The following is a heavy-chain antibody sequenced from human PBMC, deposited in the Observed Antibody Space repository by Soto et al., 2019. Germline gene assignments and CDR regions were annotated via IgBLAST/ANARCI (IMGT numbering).Heavy chain of an antibody. J-gene: IGHJ3*02. CDR1: GYTFTGYY. CDR3: ASLIEIAARGPAFDI. Sequence: QVQLVQSGAEVKKPGASVKVSCKASGYTFTGYYMHWVRQAPGQGLEWMGWINPNSGGTNYAQKFQGRVTMTRDTSISTAYMELSRLRSDDTAVYYCASLIEIAARGPAFDIWGQGTMVTVSS. CDR2: INPNSGGT. D-gene: IGHD6-6*01. V-gene: IGHV1-2*02.